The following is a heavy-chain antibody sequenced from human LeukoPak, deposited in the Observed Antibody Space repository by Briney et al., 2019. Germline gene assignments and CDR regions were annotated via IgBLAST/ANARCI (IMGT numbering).Heavy chain of an antibody. Sequence: MSSETLSLTCAVYGGSFSGYYWTWIRQPPGKGLEWIGEINYSGSINYNTSLKSRVTISVDTSKNQFPLKLSSVTAADTAVYYCARIGRDGYNFHYWGQGTLVTVSS. V-gene: IGHV4-34*01. CDR3: ARIGRDGYNFHY. CDR2: INYSGSI. CDR1: GGSFSGYY. D-gene: IGHD5-24*01. J-gene: IGHJ4*02.